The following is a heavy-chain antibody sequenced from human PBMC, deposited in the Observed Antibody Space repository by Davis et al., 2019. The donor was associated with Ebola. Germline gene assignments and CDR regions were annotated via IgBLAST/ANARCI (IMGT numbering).Heavy chain of an antibody. J-gene: IGHJ4*02. Sequence: AASVQVSCKASGYTFTSYAMHWVRQAPGQRLEWMGWINAGNGNTKYSQKFQGRVTITRDTSASTAYMELSSLRSEDTAVYYCARKGPMYSSSWYGGDYFDYWGQGTLVTVSS. CDR3: ARKGPMYSSSWYGGDYFDY. V-gene: IGHV1-3*01. D-gene: IGHD6-13*01. CDR2: INAGNGNT. CDR1: GYTFTSYA.